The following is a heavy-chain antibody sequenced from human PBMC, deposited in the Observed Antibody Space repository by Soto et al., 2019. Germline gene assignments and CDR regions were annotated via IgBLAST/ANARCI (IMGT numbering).Heavy chain of an antibody. V-gene: IGHV3-21*01. Sequence: GGSLRLSCAASGFTFSSYSMNWVRQAPGKGLEWVSSISSSSSYIYYADSVKGRFAISRDNAKNSLYLQMNSLRAEDTAVYYCARDQPGYSYGYGLGYWGQGTLVTVSS. CDR3: ARDQPGYSYGYGLGY. D-gene: IGHD5-18*01. CDR1: GFTFSSYS. CDR2: ISSSSSYI. J-gene: IGHJ4*02.